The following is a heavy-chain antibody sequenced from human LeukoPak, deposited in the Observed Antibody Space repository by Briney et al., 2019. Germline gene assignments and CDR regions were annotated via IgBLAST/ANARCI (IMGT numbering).Heavy chain of an antibody. J-gene: IGHJ4*02. V-gene: IGHV1-2*02. CDR2: INPNNGGT. CDR1: GHTFTGYY. D-gene: IGHD3-16*01. Sequence: GASVKVSCKASGHTFTGYYIHWVRQAPGQGLEWMGWINPNNGGTKYTQKFLGRVTMTGDTSINTAYMEVTSLRSDDTAVYYCTRRLGASSEGYDYWGQGTLVTVSS. CDR3: TRRLGASSEGYDY.